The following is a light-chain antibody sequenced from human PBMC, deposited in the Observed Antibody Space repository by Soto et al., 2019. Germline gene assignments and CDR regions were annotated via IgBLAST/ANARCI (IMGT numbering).Light chain of an antibody. Sequence: QSVLTQPASVSGSPGQSITISCTGTSSDVGGYNYVSWYQQHPVKAPKPMIYDVTNRPSGVSDRFSGSKSGNTASLTISGLQAEDEADYYCSSYTSSSTPYVFGTGTKVTV. J-gene: IGLJ1*01. V-gene: IGLV2-14*01. CDR1: SSDVGGYNY. CDR3: SSYTSSSTPYV. CDR2: DVT.